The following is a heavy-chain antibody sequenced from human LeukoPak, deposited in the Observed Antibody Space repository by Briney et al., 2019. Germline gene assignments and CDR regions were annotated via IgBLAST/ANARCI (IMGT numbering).Heavy chain of an antibody. Sequence: PSQTLSLTCAVSGGSISSGGYSWSWIRQPPGKGLEWIGYIYYSGSTNYNPSLKSRVTISVDTSKNQFSLKLSSVTAADTAVYYCARGRGSGWPNYLDYWGQGTLVTVSS. CDR3: ARGRGSGWPNYLDY. D-gene: IGHD6-19*01. CDR1: GGSISSGGYS. J-gene: IGHJ4*02. V-gene: IGHV4-61*08. CDR2: IYYSGST.